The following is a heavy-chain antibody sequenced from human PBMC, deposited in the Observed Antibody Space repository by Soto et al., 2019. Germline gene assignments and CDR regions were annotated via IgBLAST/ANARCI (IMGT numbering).Heavy chain of an antibody. Sequence: ASVKVSCKASGYTFTSYYMHWVRQAPGQGLEWMGIINPSGGSTSYAQKFQGRVTMTRDTSTSTVYMELSSLRSEDTAVYYCARDRLRGADYYDSSGCFDICGQGTMVIVSS. J-gene: IGHJ3*02. V-gene: IGHV1-46*01. CDR1: GYTFTSYY. CDR3: ARDRLRGADYYDSSGCFDI. D-gene: IGHD3-22*01. CDR2: INPSGGST.